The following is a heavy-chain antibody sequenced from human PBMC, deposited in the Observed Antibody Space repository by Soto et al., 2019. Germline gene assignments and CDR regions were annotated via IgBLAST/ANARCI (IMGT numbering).Heavy chain of an antibody. CDR3: ARSATFMVSSYFTDGMDV. Sequence: SVKVSCKASGCTFSSYAISWVRQAPGQGLEWMGGIIPIFGTANYAQKFQGRVTITGDESTSTAYMELSSLRSEDTAVYYCARSATFMVSSYFTDGMDVWGHGTRVTFSS. J-gene: IGHJ6*02. CDR1: GCTFSSYA. V-gene: IGHV1-69*13. D-gene: IGHD5-18*01. CDR2: IIPIFGTA.